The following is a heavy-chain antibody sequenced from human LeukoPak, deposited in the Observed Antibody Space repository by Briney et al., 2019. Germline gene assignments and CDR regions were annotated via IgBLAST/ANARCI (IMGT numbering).Heavy chain of an antibody. CDR1: GFTFSSYS. J-gene: IGHJ4*02. Sequence: PGGSLRLSCAGSGFTFSSYSMNWVRQAPGKGLEWVSCISSSSYIYYADSVKGRFTISRDNAKNSLYLQKNSLRAEDTAVYYCATSPVYSYGHPYYFDYWGQGTLVTVSS. D-gene: IGHD5-18*01. CDR2: ISSSSYI. V-gene: IGHV3-21*01. CDR3: ATSPVYSYGHPYYFDY.